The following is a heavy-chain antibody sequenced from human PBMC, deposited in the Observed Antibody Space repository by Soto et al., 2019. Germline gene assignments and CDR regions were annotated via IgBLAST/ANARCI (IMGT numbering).Heavy chain of an antibody. CDR1: GFTFSSYA. J-gene: IGHJ6*02. Sequence: GGSLRLSCAASGFTFSSYAMHWVRQAPGKGLEWVAVISYDGSNKYYADSVKGRFTISRDNSKNTLYLQMNSLRAEDTAVYYCARSRYCSGGSCSYYYYYGMDVWGQGTT. CDR3: ARSRYCSGGSCSYYYYYGMDV. D-gene: IGHD2-15*01. CDR2: ISYDGSNK. V-gene: IGHV3-30-3*01.